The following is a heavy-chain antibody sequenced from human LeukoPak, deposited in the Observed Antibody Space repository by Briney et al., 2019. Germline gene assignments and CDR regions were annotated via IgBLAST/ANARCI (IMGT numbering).Heavy chain of an antibody. CDR3: AKAELYSSSWFPVDV. CDR2: IWYDGSNK. D-gene: IGHD6-13*01. J-gene: IGHJ6*02. V-gene: IGHV3-30*02. CDR1: GFTFSSYG. Sequence: GGSLRLSCAASGFTFSSYGMHWVRQAPGKGLEWVAVIWYDGSNKYYADSVKGRFTISRDNSKNTLYLQMNSLRAEDTAVYYCAKAELYSSSWFPVDVWGQGTTVTVSS.